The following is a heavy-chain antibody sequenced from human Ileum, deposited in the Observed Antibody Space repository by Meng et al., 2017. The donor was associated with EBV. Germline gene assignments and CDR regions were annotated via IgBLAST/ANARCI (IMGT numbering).Heavy chain of an antibody. Sequence: LPLLWAGPGLLSPSETLPLTGSLSGDSMSYSNYYWGWIRQSPGKSLECIGTIFYRGNTFYNPTLKTRLTISVATSKNEFSLNLKSVAAADTAVYYCVSAYDYGDYEAFAYWGLGSLVTVSS. CDR1: GDSMSYSNYY. D-gene: IGHD4-17*01. J-gene: IGHJ4*02. CDR3: VSAYDYGDYEAFAY. CDR2: IFYRGNT. V-gene: IGHV4-39*07.